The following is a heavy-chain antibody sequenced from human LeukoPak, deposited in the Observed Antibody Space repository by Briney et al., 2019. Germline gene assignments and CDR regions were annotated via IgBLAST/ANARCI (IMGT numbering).Heavy chain of an antibody. CDR1: GGSFSGYY. J-gene: IGHJ6*03. CDR2: INHSGST. Sequence: SETLSLTCAVYGGSFSGYYWSWIRQPPGKGLEGIGEINHSGSTNYNPSLKSRVTISVDTSKNQFPLKLSSVTAADTAVYYCARVPVGYYYMDVWVKGTTVTVSS. D-gene: IGHD2-2*01. CDR3: ARVPVGYYYMDV. V-gene: IGHV4-34*01.